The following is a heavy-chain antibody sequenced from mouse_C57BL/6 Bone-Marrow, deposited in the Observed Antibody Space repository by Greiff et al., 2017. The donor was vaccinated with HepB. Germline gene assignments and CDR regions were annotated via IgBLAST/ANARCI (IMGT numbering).Heavy chain of an antibody. CDR3: AIGVVAWGYYAMDY. CDR2: IHPSDSDT. CDR1: GYTFTSYW. J-gene: IGHJ4*01. Sequence: QVQLKQPGAELVKPGASVKVSCKASGYTFTSYWMHWVKQRPGQGLEWIGRIHPSDSDTNYNQKFKGKATLTVDKSSSTAYMQLSSLTSEDSAVYYCAIGVVAWGYYAMDYWGQGTSVTVSS. V-gene: IGHV1-74*01. D-gene: IGHD1-1*01.